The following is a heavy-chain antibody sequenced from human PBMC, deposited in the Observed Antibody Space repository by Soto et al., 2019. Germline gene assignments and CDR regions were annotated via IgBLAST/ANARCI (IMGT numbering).Heavy chain of an antibody. CDR3: AREEYGDYFFDY. Sequence: TGGSLRLSCAASGFVFRNYAMHWVRQAPGKGLEWVAVISYDGSSKYCADSVKGRFTISRDNSKNTLFLQMNSLRPEDTAVYFCAREEYGDYFFDYWGQGTLVTVSS. CDR1: GFVFRNYA. CDR2: ISYDGSSK. V-gene: IGHV3-30*01. D-gene: IGHD4-17*01. J-gene: IGHJ4*02.